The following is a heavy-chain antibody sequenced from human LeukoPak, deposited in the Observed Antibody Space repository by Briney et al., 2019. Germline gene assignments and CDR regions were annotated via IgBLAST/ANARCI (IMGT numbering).Heavy chain of an antibody. Sequence: ASVKVSYKASGYTFTGYYMHWVRQAPGQGLEWMGWINPNSGGTNYAQKFQGRVTMTRDTSISTAYMELSRLRSDDTAVYYCARQTHYYDSSGYYYEFNNGLDYWGQGTLVTVSS. CDR1: GYTFTGYY. V-gene: IGHV1-2*02. CDR3: ARQTHYYDSSGYYYEFNNGLDY. J-gene: IGHJ4*02. D-gene: IGHD3-22*01. CDR2: INPNSGGT.